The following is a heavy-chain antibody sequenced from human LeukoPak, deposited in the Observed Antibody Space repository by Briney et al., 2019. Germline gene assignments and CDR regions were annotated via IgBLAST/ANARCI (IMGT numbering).Heavy chain of an antibody. J-gene: IGHJ4*02. V-gene: IGHV1-2*02. Sequence: ASLKVPSKASAYTFSGYYMHWLRQAPGQGLESLGWINSNSGARNYAPKFQGRVTFSRDNSISTAYMELSSLRSDDTAIYYCARGRGGATTGFDHWGQGTLVTVSS. CDR1: AYTFSGYY. D-gene: IGHD1-26*01. CDR3: ARGRGGATTGFDH. CDR2: INSNSGAR.